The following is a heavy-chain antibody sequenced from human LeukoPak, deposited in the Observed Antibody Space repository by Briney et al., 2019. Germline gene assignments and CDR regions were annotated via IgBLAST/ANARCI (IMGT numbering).Heavy chain of an antibody. J-gene: IGHJ6*03. D-gene: IGHD3-9*01. Sequence: PSETLSLTCAVYGGSFSSYYWSWIRQPPGKGLEWIGEINHSGSTNYNPSLKSRVTISVDTSKNQFSLKLSSVTAADRAVHYCARGRYDIYGVAGRRGYYYYMDVWGKGTTVTVSS. CDR1: GGSFSSYY. CDR3: ARGRYDIYGVAGRRGYYYYMDV. V-gene: IGHV4-34*01. CDR2: INHSGST.